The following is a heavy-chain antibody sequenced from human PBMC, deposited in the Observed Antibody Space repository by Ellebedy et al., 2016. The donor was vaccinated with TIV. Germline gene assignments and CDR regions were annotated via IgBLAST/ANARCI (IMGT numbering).Heavy chain of an antibody. CDR2: VNPNSGGT. Sequence: AASVKVSCKASGYTFTGYYMHWVRQAPGQGLEWMGWVNPNSGGTNYAQKFQGRVTMTRDTSITTAYMELSRLRSDDTAVYYCARELPEWGHWGQGTLVTVSS. J-gene: IGHJ4*02. CDR3: ARELPEWGH. D-gene: IGHD1-14*01. CDR1: GYTFTGYY. V-gene: IGHV1-2*02.